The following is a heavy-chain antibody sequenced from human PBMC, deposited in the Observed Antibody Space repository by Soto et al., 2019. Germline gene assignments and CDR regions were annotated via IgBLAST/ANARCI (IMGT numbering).Heavy chain of an antibody. J-gene: IGHJ4*02. Sequence: QVQLVESGGGVVQPGRSLRLSCAASGFTFSSYGMHWVRQAPGKGLEWVAVISYDGRNKYYADSVKGRFTISRDNSKNKLYLQMNSLRAEDTAVYYCAKEVSSGWYLYYFDYWGPGTLVTVSS. D-gene: IGHD6-19*01. V-gene: IGHV3-30*18. CDR3: AKEVSSGWYLYYFDY. CDR2: ISYDGRNK. CDR1: GFTFSSYG.